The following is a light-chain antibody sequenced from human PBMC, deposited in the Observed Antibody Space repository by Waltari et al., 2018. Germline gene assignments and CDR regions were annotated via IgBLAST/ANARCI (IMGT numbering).Light chain of an antibody. CDR3: AAWDDSLKGVL. CDR1: RSNIGNNA. CDR2: ADD. Sequence: QSVLTQTPSVSEAPRQRVTISCSGSRSNIGNNAVNWYQQVPGKAPKPLVFADDLLPSWVSDRFSGSKSGTSASLAISGLRSEDEGVYFCAAWDDSLKGVLFGGGTKLTVL. J-gene: IGLJ2*01. V-gene: IGLV1-36*01.